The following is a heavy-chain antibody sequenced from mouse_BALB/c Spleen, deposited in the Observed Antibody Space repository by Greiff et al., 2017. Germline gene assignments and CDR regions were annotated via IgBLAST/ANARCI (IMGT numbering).Heavy chain of an antibody. Sequence: EVKLVESGPGLVKPSQSLSLTCSVTGYSITSGYYWNWIRQFPGNKLEWMGYISYDGSNNYNPSLKNRISITRDTSKNQFFLKLNSVTTEDTATYYCARDSSGPNYYAMDYWGQGTSVTVSS. CDR1: GYSITSGYY. D-gene: IGHD3-1*01. J-gene: IGHJ4*01. CDR3: ARDSSGPNYYAMDY. V-gene: IGHV3-6*02. CDR2: ISYDGSN.